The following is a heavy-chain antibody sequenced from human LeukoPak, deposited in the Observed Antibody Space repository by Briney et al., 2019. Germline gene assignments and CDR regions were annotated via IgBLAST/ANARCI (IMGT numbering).Heavy chain of an antibody. CDR1: GFTFSDYY. CDR3: AGGPSLGDTAMVNPYGMDV. J-gene: IGHJ6*02. D-gene: IGHD5-18*01. CDR2: SDRDTRT. V-gene: IGHV3-11*04. Sequence: GGSLRLSCAASGFTFSDYYISWIRQAPGKGLEWISRSDRDTRTYYADSVKGRFTISRDNAKNSLYLQMNSLRAEDTAVYYCAGGPSLGDTAMVNPYGMDVWGQGTTVTVSS.